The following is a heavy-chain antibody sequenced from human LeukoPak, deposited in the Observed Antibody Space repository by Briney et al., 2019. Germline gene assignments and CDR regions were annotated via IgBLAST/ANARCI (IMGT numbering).Heavy chain of an antibody. CDR3: ARSRSGYFRYFDY. CDR1: GFTFNSFE. D-gene: IGHD3-22*01. Sequence: GGSLRLSCAASGFTFNSFEMTWVRQAPGKGLEWVSYISSSASTIYYADSVKGRFTISRDNAKNSLYPQMNSLRAEDTAVYYCARSRSGYFRYFDYWGQGALVTVSS. V-gene: IGHV3-48*03. J-gene: IGHJ4*02. CDR2: ISSSASTI.